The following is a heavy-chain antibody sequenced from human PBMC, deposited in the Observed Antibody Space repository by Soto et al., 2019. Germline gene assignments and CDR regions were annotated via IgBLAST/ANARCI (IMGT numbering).Heavy chain of an antibody. V-gene: IGHV3-30-3*01. J-gene: IGHJ4*02. Sequence: QVQLVESGGGVVQPGRSLGLSCAASGFTFSSYAMHWIRQAPGKGLEWVAVISYDGSNKYYADSVKGRFTISRDNSKNTLYLQMNSLRAEDTAVYYCARDKGPFDYWGQGTLVTVSS. CDR1: GFTFSSYA. CDR3: ARDKGPFDY. CDR2: ISYDGSNK.